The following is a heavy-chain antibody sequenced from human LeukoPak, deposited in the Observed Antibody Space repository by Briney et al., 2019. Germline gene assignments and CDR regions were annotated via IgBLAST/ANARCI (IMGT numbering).Heavy chain of an antibody. CDR3: ARDSPTYYYGSGSYYPFDY. CDR2: INPNSGGT. D-gene: IGHD3-10*01. Sequence: GASVKVSCKASGYTFTGYYMHWVRQAPGQGLEWMGWINPNSGGTNYAQKFQGRVTMTRDMSISTAYMELSRLRSDDTAVYYCARDSPTYYYGSGSYYPFDYWGQGTLVTVSS. J-gene: IGHJ4*02. CDR1: GYTFTGYY. V-gene: IGHV1-2*02.